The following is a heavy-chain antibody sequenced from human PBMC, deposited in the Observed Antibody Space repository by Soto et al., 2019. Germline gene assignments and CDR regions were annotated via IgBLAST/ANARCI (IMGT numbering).Heavy chain of an antibody. V-gene: IGHV4-4*07. CDR3: ARDYSYGPAYYFDY. D-gene: IGHD5-18*01. CDR1: GGSISSYY. CDR2: IYTSGST. Sequence: SETLSLTCTVSGGSISSYYWSWIRQPAGKGLEWIGRIYTSGSTNYNPSLKSRVTMSVDTSKNQFSLKLSSVTAADTAVYYCARDYSYGPAYYFDYWGQGTLVTVS. J-gene: IGHJ4*02.